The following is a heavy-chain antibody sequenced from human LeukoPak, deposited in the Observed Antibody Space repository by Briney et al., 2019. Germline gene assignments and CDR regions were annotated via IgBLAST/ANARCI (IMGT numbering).Heavy chain of an antibody. CDR3: AKGRCSGVGCDSFHS. J-gene: IGHJ4*02. CDR1: GLRFRSYA. D-gene: IGHD2-15*01. CDR2: ISDDSSFT. Sequence: GGSLRLSCVASGLRFRSYAMNWVRQAPGKGLECISTISDDSSFTYYADSVKGRSAISRDDSKNTLYLQMNDLKVEDTAVYYCAKGRCSGVGCDSFHSWGQGALVTVSS. V-gene: IGHV3-23*01.